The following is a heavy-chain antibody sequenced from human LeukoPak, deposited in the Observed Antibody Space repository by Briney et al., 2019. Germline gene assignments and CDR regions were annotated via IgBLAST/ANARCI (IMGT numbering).Heavy chain of an antibody. V-gene: IGHV5-51*01. CDR3: ARTILQKPKYYDFWSGYYGWFDP. J-gene: IGHJ5*02. D-gene: IGHD3-3*01. CDR1: GYSFTSYW. Sequence: GESLKISCKGSGYSFTSYWIGWVRQMPGKGLEWMGIIYPGDSDTRYSPSFQGQVTISADKSISTAYLRWSSLKASDTAMYYCARTILQKPKYYDFWSGYYGWFDPWGQGTLVTVSS. CDR2: IYPGDSDT.